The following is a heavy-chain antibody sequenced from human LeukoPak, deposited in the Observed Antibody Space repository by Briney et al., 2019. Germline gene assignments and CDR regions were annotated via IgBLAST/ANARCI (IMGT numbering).Heavy chain of an antibody. CDR3: GKTTAGYSSGRYPGWPVDY. D-gene: IGHD6-19*01. V-gene: IGHV3-23*01. J-gene: IGHJ4*02. Sequence: GGPLRLSCAASGFTFNSYDMLCVRQAPGKGLEGVSGIFGSGGSSHYADSVKGRLTIPRDNSKNTVYLQMDSMRVEDTAVYYCGKTTAGYSSGRYPGWPVDYWGQGTLVTVSS. CDR2: IFGSGGSS. CDR1: GFTFNSYD.